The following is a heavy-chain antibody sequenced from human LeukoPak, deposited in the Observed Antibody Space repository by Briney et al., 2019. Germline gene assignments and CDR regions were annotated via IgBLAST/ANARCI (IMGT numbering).Heavy chain of an antibody. CDR2: ISYDGSNK. J-gene: IGHJ6*04. Sequence: GRSLRLSCAASGFTFSSYAMHWVRQAPGKGLEWVAVISYDGSNKYCADSVKGRFTISRDNSKNTLYLQMNSLRAEDTAVYYCARDRLPGCSGGSCYSYYYYGMDVWGKGTTVTVSS. D-gene: IGHD2-15*01. CDR3: ARDRLPGCSGGSCYSYYYYGMDV. V-gene: IGHV3-30*04. CDR1: GFTFSSYA.